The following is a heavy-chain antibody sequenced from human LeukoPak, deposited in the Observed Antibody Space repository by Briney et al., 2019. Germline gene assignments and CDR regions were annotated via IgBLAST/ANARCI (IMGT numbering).Heavy chain of an antibody. Sequence: MSGGSLRLSCAASGFTFSSYAMNWVRQAPGKGLEWVSSISSSSTYINYPDSVRGRFTISRDNAKNSLYLLMNSLRVEDTAVYYCARDDRPYSAYRPFDNWGQGTLVTVSS. D-gene: IGHD5-12*01. J-gene: IGHJ4*02. CDR3: ARDDRPYSAYRPFDN. V-gene: IGHV3-21*01. CDR1: GFTFSSYA. CDR2: ISSSSTYI.